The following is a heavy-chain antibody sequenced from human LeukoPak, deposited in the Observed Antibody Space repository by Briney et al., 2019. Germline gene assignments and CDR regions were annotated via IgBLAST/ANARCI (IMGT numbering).Heavy chain of an antibody. CDR1: GFSFSSYA. Sequence: PGGSLRLSCAVSGFSFSSYAMSWVRQAPGKGLEWVSAISGSGGSTNYADSVKGRFTIPRDNSKNTLYLQMNSLRAEDTAVYYCAKGYSSGWYFFDYWGQGTLVTVSS. CDR3: AKGYSSGWYFFDY. J-gene: IGHJ4*02. D-gene: IGHD6-19*01. CDR2: ISGSGGST. V-gene: IGHV3-23*01.